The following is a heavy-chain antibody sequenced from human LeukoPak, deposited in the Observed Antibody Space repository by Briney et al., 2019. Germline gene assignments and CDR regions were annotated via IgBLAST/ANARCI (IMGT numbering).Heavy chain of an antibody. D-gene: IGHD3-9*01. J-gene: IGHJ4*02. CDR3: ARLTLRYFDWLLRGTYDY. CDR1: GGSFSGYY. V-gene: IGHV4-34*01. Sequence: SETLSLTCAVYGGSFSGYYWSWIRQPPGKGLEWIGEINHSGSTNYNPSLKSRVTISVDTSKNQFSLKLSSVTAADTAVYYCARLTLRYFDWLLRGTYDYWGQGTLVTVSS. CDR2: INHSGST.